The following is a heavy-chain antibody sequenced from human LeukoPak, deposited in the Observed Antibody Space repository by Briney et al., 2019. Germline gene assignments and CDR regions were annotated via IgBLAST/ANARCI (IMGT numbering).Heavy chain of an antibody. V-gene: IGHV3-48*03. J-gene: IGHJ3*02. CDR2: ISSSVSTI. Sequence: GGSLRLSCAASGFTFSSYEMNWVRQAPGKGLEGGSYISSSVSTIYYADSVKGRFTISRDKAKNSLYLQMNSLRAEDTAVYYCARLGGYSSGWYKGAFDIWGQGTMVTVSS. CDR1: GFTFSSYE. D-gene: IGHD6-19*01. CDR3: ARLGGYSSGWYKGAFDI.